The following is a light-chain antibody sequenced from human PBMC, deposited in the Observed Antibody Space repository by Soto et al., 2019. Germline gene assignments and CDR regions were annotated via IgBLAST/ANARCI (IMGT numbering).Light chain of an antibody. J-gene: IGKJ5*01. CDR3: QQYGNSPIT. Sequence: EIVLTQSAGTLSLSPGERATLSCRASQSVSNNYLAWYQQKPGQAPRLLIYGASNRATGIPDRFSGSGSGTDFTLTISRLEPEDFAVYYCQQYGNSPITFGQGTRLEIK. CDR2: GAS. CDR1: QSVSNNY. V-gene: IGKV3-20*01.